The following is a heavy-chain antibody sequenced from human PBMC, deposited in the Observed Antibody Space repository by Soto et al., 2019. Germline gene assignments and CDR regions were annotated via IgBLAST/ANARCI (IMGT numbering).Heavy chain of an antibody. CDR1: GFTFSNAW. Sequence: GGSLRLSCAASGFTFSNAWMSWVRQAPGKGLEWVGRIKSKTDGGTTDYAAPVKGRFTISRDDSKNTLYLQMNSLKTEDTAVYYCTTDKYYDSSGYYYFDYWGQGTLVTVSS. V-gene: IGHV3-15*01. CDR2: IKSKTDGGTT. J-gene: IGHJ4*02. CDR3: TTDKYYDSSGYYYFDY. D-gene: IGHD3-22*01.